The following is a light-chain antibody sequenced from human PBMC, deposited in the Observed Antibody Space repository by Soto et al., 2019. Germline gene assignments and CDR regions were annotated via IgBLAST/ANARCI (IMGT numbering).Light chain of an antibody. J-gene: IGLJ2*01. CDR2: YNS. CDR1: NIGSKS. CDR3: QVWDSSSDLVV. V-gene: IGLV3-21*04. Sequence: SSELAQPPSVSVAPGKTARITCGGNNIGSKSVHWYQQKPGQAPVVVIYYNSDRPSGIPERFSGSNSGNTATLTISSVEAGEEADYHCQVWDSSSDLVVFGGGTKLTVL.